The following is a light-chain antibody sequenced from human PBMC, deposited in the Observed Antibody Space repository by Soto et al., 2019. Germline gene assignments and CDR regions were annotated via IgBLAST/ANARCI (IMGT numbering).Light chain of an antibody. J-gene: IGKJ1*01. V-gene: IGKV3-15*01. CDR3: QHYSTWLWT. CDR1: QSVSSK. Sequence: EIVMTQSPATLSVSPGERATLSCRASQSVSSKLAWYQQKPGQGPRLLIYGASTRATGIPARFSGSGSGPEFPLTISSLHSEDFAVYYCQHYSTWLWTFGQGTKVDIK. CDR2: GAS.